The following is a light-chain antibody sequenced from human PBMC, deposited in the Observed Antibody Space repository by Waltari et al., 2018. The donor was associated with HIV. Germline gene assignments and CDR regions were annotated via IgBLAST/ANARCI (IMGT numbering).Light chain of an antibody. CDR1: SSDVGGYNY. V-gene: IGLV2-14*01. Sequence: QSALTQPASVSGSPGQSITISCTGTSSDVGGYNYVSWYQQHPGKAPKLMIFEVSNRPSGVSNRFSGSKSVNTASLTISGLQAEDEADYYCSSYAGTYTFVVFGGGTKLTVL. CDR3: SSYAGTYTFVV. J-gene: IGLJ2*01. CDR2: EVS.